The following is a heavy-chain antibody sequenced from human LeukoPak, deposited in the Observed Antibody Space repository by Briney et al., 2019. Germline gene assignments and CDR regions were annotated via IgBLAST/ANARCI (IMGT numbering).Heavy chain of an antibody. CDR2: IIPIFGTA. D-gene: IGHD6-13*01. J-gene: IGHJ3*02. Sequence: AASVKVSCKASGGAFSSYAISWVRQAPGQGLEWMGGIIPIFGTANYAQKFQGRVTITTDESTSTAYMELSSLRSEDTAVYYCARGAAAGDYDAFDIWGQGTMVTVSS. CDR1: GGAFSSYA. CDR3: ARGAAAGDYDAFDI. V-gene: IGHV1-69*05.